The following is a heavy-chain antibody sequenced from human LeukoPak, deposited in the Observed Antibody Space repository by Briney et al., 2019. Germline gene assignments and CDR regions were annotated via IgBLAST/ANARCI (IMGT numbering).Heavy chain of an antibody. Sequence: GGSLRLSCAASGFTFSSHAMSWVRQAPGKGLEWVSIISGSGGSANHADSVKGRFTISRDNSKNTLYLQTNSLRAEDTAVYYCAKPYYGSGSYYGFNYYAFDYWGQGTLVTVSS. CDR3: AKPYYGSGSYYGFNYYAFDY. CDR2: ISGSGGSA. J-gene: IGHJ4*02. V-gene: IGHV3-23*01. D-gene: IGHD3-10*01. CDR1: GFTFSSHA.